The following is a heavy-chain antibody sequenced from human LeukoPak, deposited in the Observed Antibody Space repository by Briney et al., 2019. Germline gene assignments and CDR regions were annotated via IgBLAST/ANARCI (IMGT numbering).Heavy chain of an antibody. CDR3: ARDSGNYLDAFDI. D-gene: IGHD1-7*01. Sequence: GGSLRLSCAASGLTFSSYEMNWVRQAPGKGLEWVSYISSSGSTIYYADSVKGRFTISRDNAKNSLYLQMNSLRAEDTAVYYCARDSGNYLDAFDIWGQGTMVTVSS. V-gene: IGHV3-48*03. J-gene: IGHJ3*02. CDR1: GLTFSSYE. CDR2: ISSSGSTI.